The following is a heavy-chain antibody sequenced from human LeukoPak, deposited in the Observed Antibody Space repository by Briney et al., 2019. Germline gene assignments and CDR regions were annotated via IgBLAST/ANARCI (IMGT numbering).Heavy chain of an antibody. Sequence: GGSLRLSCSASGFTFSSSAMHWVRQAPGKGLESVSVITGNGGSTYYADSVKGRFTISRDNFKNTLYLQMNSLRAEDTAVYYCARGTFSSGYSDYWGQGTLVTVSS. CDR3: ARGTFSSGYSDY. V-gene: IGHV3-64*04. CDR2: ITGNGGST. D-gene: IGHD3-22*01. J-gene: IGHJ4*02. CDR1: GFTFSSSA.